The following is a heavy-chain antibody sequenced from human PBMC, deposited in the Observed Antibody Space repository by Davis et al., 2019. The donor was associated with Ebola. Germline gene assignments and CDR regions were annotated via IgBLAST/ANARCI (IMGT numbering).Heavy chain of an antibody. CDR3: ARTAATSVSESGLGYNYFDP. J-gene: IGHJ5*01. CDR1: GGSFSGYY. Sequence: MPSETLSLTCAVYGGSFSGYYWSWIRQPPGKGPEWLGEISLGGTTNYNPSLKSRVTISLDTSNNHFFLSLNSVTAADTGVYYCARTAATSVSESGLGYNYFDPWGQGTQVTVSS. V-gene: IGHV4-34*01. CDR2: ISLGGTT. D-gene: IGHD2-21*02.